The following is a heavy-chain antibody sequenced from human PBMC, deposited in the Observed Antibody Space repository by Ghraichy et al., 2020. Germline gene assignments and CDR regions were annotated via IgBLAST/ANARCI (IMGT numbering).Heavy chain of an antibody. CDR3: ARVVIGASIRYGVDV. V-gene: IGHV4-59*11. CDR1: DVSMNSHF. Sequence: SETLSLTCSVSDVSMNSHFWSWIRQPPGKGLEWIGFIHYSGDSSYNTSLKSRVTMSLDMSKKEFYLKLRSVTAVDTAVYYCARVVIGASIRYGVDVWGQGTTVTVSS. J-gene: IGHJ6*01. D-gene: IGHD2-21*01. CDR2: IHYSGDS.